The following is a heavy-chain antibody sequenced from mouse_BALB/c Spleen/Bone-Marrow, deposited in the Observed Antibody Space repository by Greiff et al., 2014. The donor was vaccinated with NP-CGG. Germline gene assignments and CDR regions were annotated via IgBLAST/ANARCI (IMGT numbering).Heavy chain of an antibody. J-gene: IGHJ4*01. V-gene: IGHV5-17*02. CDR1: GFTFSSFG. D-gene: IGHD2-2*01. Sequence: EVQVVESGGGLVQPGGSRKLSCAASGFTFSSFGMHWVRQAPEKGLEWVAYISSGSSTIYYADTVKGRFTISRDNPKNTLFLQVTSLRSEDTAMYYCARYGYYDAMDYWGQGTSVTVSS. CDR3: ARYGYYDAMDY. CDR2: ISSGSSTI.